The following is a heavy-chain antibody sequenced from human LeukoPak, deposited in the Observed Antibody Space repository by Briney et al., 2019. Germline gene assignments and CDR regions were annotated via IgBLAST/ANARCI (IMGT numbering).Heavy chain of an antibody. Sequence: GGSLRLSCAASGLTFSSYAMSWVRQAPGKGLEWVSAISGSGGSTYYADSVKGRFTISRDNSKNTLYLQMNSLRAEDTAVYYCAKDSYYDILTGYEDYWGQGTLVTVSS. CDR2: ISGSGGST. D-gene: IGHD3-9*01. V-gene: IGHV3-23*01. CDR3: AKDSYYDILTGYEDY. CDR1: GLTFSSYA. J-gene: IGHJ4*02.